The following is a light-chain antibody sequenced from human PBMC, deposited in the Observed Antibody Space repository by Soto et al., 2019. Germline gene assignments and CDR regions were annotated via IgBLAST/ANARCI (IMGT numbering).Light chain of an antibody. J-gene: IGLJ1*01. CDR1: SSDVGAYNS. CDR2: KGT. V-gene: IGLV2-23*01. CDR3: CSSAPESTYV. Sequence: QSVLAQPASVSGSPGQSITISCTGTSSDVGAYNSVSWYQQHPHRAPQVIIYKGTQRPSGVSNLFSGSTSGNAASLTISALQADDEADYFCCSSAPESTYVFGTGTKV.